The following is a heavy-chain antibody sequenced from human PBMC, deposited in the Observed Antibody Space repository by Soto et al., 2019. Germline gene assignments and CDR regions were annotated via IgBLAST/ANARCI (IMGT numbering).Heavy chain of an antibody. V-gene: IGHV4-59*12. CDR1: GGSISSYY. CDR3: ARDGGNSAFDY. J-gene: IGHJ4*02. Sequence: SETLSLTCTVSGGSISSYYWSWIRQPPGKGPEWIGYIYYSGSTNYNPSLKSRVTISVDTSKNQFSLKLSSVTAADTAVYFCARDGGNSAFDYWGQGALVTVSS. CDR2: IYYSGST. D-gene: IGHD2-21*02.